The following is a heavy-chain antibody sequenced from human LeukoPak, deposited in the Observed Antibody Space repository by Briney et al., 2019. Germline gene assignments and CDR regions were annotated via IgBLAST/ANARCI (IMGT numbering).Heavy chain of an antibody. J-gene: IGHJ4*02. CDR3: AKVMGSSGYFFDY. CDR2: ISGSGGST. Sequence: GGSLRLSCAASGFTFSSYAMSWVRQAPGKRLEWVSAISGSGGSTYYADSVKGRFTISRGNSKNTLYLQMNSLRAEDTAVYYCAKVMGSSGYFFDYWGQGTLVTVSS. CDR1: GFTFSSYA. V-gene: IGHV3-23*01. D-gene: IGHD3-22*01.